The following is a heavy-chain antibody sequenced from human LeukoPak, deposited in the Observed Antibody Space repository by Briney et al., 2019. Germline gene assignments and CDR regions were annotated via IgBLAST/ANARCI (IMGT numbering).Heavy chain of an antibody. D-gene: IGHD6-13*01. J-gene: IGHJ6*03. V-gene: IGHV1-8*01. Sequence: ASVKVSCKASGYTFTSYDINWVRQATGQGLEWMGWMNPNSGNTGYAQKFQGRVTMTRNTSISTAYMELSSLRSEDTAVYYCARRIAAAGDNYYYYYYMDVWGKGTTVTISS. CDR1: GYTFTSYD. CDR3: ARRIAAAGDNYYYYYYMDV. CDR2: MNPNSGNT.